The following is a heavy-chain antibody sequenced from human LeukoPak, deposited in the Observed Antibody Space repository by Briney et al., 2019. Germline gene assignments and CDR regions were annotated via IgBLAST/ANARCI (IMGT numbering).Heavy chain of an antibody. V-gene: IGHV1-2*02. Sequence: GASVKVSCKASGYTFTGYYMHWVRQAPGQGLEWMGWINPNSGGTNYAQKFQGRVTMTRDTSISTAYMELSRLRSDDTAVYYCARVHRDGYNYDFDYWGQGTLVTVSS. J-gene: IGHJ4*02. D-gene: IGHD5-24*01. CDR2: INPNSGGT. CDR3: ARVHRDGYNYDFDY. CDR1: GYTFTGYY.